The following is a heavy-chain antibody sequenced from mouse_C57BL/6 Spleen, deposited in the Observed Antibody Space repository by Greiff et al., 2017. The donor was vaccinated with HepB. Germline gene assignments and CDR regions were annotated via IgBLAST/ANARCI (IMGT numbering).Heavy chain of an antibody. D-gene: IGHD3-2*02. CDR2: ISSGSSTI. J-gene: IGHJ2*01. CDR3: ARADSSGYVPGY. V-gene: IGHV5-17*01. Sequence: EVKLVESGGGLVKPGGSLKLSCAASGFTFSDYGMHWVRQAPEKGLEWVAYISSGSSTIYYADTVKGRFTISGDNAKNTLFLQMTSLRSEDTAMYYCARADSSGYVPGYWGQGTTLTVSS. CDR1: GFTFSDYG.